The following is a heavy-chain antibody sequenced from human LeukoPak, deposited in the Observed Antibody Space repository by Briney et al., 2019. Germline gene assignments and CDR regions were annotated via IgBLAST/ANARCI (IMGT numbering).Heavy chain of an antibody. V-gene: IGHV3-74*01. J-gene: IGHJ6*02. CDR2: INSDGSST. CDR3: ARDYYYYGMDV. Sequence: GGSLRLSCAASGFSFSNYWMHWVRQAPGKGLVWVSRINSDGSSTSYADSVKGRFTISRDNAKNTLYLQMNSLRAEDTAVYYCARDYYYYGMDVWGQGTTVTVSS. CDR1: GFSFSNYW.